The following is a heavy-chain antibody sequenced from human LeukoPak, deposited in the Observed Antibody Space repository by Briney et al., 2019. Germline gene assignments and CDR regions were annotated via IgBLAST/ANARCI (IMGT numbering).Heavy chain of an antibody. V-gene: IGHV1-18*01. CDR1: GCTFTSYG. J-gene: IGHJ5*02. D-gene: IGHD4-17*01. CDR2: ISAYNGNT. CDR3: ARVHGDYVGGNWFDP. Sequence: ASVKVSCKASGCTFTSYGISWVRQAPGQGLEWMGWISAYNGNTNYAQKLQGRVTMTTDTSTSTAYMELRSLRSDVTAVYYCARVHGDYVGGNWFDPWGQGTLVTVSS.